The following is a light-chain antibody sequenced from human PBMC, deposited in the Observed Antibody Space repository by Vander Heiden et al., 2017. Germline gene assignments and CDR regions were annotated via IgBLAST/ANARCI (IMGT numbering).Light chain of an antibody. CDR1: QSISSY. Sequence: DIQMIQSPSPLSASVVDSVPFTCRASQSISSYLNWYQQKPGKAPKLLIYAASSLQSGVPSRFSGSGSGTDFTLTISSLQPEDFATYYCQQSYSTPPFTFGPGTKVDIK. J-gene: IGKJ3*01. CDR2: AAS. V-gene: IGKV1-39*01. CDR3: QQSYSTPPFT.